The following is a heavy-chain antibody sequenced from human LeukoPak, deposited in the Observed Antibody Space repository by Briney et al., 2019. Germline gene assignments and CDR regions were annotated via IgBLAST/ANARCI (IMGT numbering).Heavy chain of an antibody. V-gene: IGHV1-69*13. D-gene: IGHD1-26*01. CDR3: ASRVGATTETFDY. CDR1: GGTFSSYA. J-gene: IGHJ4*02. Sequence: SVKVSRKASGGTFSSYAISWVRQAPGQGLEWMGGIIPIFGTANYAQKFQGRVTITADESTSTAYMELSSLRSEDTAVYYCASRVGATTETFDYWGQGTLVTVSS. CDR2: IIPIFGTA.